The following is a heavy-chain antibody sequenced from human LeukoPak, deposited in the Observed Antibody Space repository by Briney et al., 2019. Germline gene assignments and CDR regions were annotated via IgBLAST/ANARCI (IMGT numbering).Heavy chain of an antibody. D-gene: IGHD1-1*01. V-gene: IGHV4-31*03. Sequence: TLSLTCTVSGGSVLSGGNYWSWIRQHSGKGLEWIGYIYYSGSTSHNPSLKSRVTMSVDTSKNQFSLRLTSVTAADTAVYYCARRVGKYPTYYFDYWGQGTLVTVSS. CDR1: GGSVLSGGNY. CDR2: IYYSGST. CDR3: ARRVGKYPTYYFDY. J-gene: IGHJ4*02.